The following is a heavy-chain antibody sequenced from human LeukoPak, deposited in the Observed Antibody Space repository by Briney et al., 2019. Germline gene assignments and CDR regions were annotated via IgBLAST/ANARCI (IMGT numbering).Heavy chain of an antibody. Sequence: PGGSLRLSCAPSGFTLSSYWMHWVRQAPGKGLVWVSRINSDGSDASYADSVKGRFTFSRDNAKNTLYLQMSSLRAEDTAVYYCARSHMATSTSVHYSFDYWGQGTLVTVSS. V-gene: IGHV3-74*01. CDR1: GFTLSSYW. CDR3: ARSHMATSTSVHYSFDY. CDR2: INSDGSDA. J-gene: IGHJ4*02. D-gene: IGHD5-24*01.